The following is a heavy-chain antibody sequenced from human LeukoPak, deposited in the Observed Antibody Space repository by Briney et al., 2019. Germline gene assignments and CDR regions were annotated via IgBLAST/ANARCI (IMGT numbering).Heavy chain of an antibody. Sequence: SEPLSLTCRVSDGSMGTYYWGWIRQLPGKRLEWIGYIYYSGSTTYNPSLKSRVTVSVDTSKNQFSLKLTSMTAADTAVYYCARGRLGRQHASFFDSWGQGTLVTVSS. CDR1: DGSMGTYY. D-gene: IGHD2-2*01. V-gene: IGHV4-59*08. CDR3: ARGRLGRQHASFFDS. CDR2: IYYSGST. J-gene: IGHJ4*02.